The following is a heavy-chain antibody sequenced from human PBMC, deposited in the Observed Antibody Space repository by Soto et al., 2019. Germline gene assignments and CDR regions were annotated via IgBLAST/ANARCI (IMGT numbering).Heavy chain of an antibody. CDR1: VFTFSSYS. CDR2: ISSSSSYI. V-gene: IGHV3-21*04. Sequence: GGSLRLSCAASVFTFSSYSMKLVRQSPGKGLEWVSSISSSSSYIYYADSVKGRFTISRDNAKNSLYLQMNSLRAEDTAVYYCARAEESSSWSRWFDPWGQGTLVNVS. CDR3: ARAEESSSWSRWFDP. D-gene: IGHD6-13*01. J-gene: IGHJ5*02.